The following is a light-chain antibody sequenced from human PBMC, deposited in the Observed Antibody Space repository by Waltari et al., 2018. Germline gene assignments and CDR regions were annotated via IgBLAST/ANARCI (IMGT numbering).Light chain of an antibody. CDR2: DND. CDR1: SSNIGSSY. CDR3: GAWDNSLSVWV. Sequence: QSVVTQPPSVSAAPGTRAPIPSPGSSSNIGSSYVTWYQQVPGTAPKLLIYDNDKRPSGVSDRFSGSKSGTSASLAITGLQTGDEADYYCGAWDNSLSVWVFGGGARLTVL. J-gene: IGLJ3*02. V-gene: IGLV1-51*01.